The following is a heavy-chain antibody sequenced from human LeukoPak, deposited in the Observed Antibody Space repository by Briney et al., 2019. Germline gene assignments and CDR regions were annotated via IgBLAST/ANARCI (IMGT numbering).Heavy chain of an antibody. Sequence: PGGSLRLSCAASGFTFSGYAMSWVRQAPGKGLEWVSAISGSGGSTYYTDSVKGRFTISRDNSKNTLYLQMNSLRAEDTAVYYCAKDLTFGEPRPYYFDYWGQGTLVTVSS. D-gene: IGHD3-10*01. CDR2: ISGSGGST. V-gene: IGHV3-23*01. CDR3: AKDLTFGEPRPYYFDY. J-gene: IGHJ4*02. CDR1: GFTFSGYA.